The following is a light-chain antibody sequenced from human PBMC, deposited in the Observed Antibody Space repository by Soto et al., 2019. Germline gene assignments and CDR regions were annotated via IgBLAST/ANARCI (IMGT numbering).Light chain of an antibody. CDR3: QQYNNWPPIT. V-gene: IGKV3-15*01. CDR2: SAS. Sequence: EIVMTQCPATLSVSPGERATLSCRASQSVSKSLAWYQQKPGQAPRLLIYSASTRATGIPARFSGSGSETEFTLTISSLQSEDFAVYYCQQYNNWPPITFGQGTRLEIK. J-gene: IGKJ5*01. CDR1: QSVSKS.